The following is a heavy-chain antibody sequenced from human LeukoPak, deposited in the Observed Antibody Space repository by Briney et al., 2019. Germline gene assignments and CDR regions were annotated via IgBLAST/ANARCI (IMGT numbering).Heavy chain of an antibody. V-gene: IGHV3-21*01. J-gene: IGHJ4*02. CDR1: GFTFSIYA. D-gene: IGHD3-16*01. Sequence: GGSLRLSCAASGFTFSIYAMSWVRQAPGKGLEWVSSISSSSSYIYYADSVKGRFTISRDNAKNSLYLQMNSLRAEDTAVYYCARDLGFRLDYWGQGTLVTVSS. CDR2: ISSSSSYI. CDR3: ARDLGFRLDY.